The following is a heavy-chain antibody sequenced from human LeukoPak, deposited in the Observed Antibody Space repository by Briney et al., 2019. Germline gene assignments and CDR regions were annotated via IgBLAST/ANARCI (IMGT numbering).Heavy chain of an antibody. Sequence: SETLSLTCTVSGGSISSYYGSWIRQPAGKGLEWIGRIYTSWNTNYNPSPKSRVTMSVDTSKNQFYLQMSSVTAADTAVYYCARDMRYCSSTSCSYYYYGMAVWGQGSTVSVSS. CDR2: IYTSWNT. V-gene: IGHV4-4*07. CDR3: ARDMRYCSSTSCSYYYYGMAV. J-gene: IGHJ6*02. CDR1: GGSISSYY. D-gene: IGHD2-2*01.